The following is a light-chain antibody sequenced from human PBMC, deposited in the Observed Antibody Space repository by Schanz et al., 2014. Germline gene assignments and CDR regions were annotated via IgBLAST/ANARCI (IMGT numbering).Light chain of an antibody. V-gene: IGKV3-20*01. J-gene: IGKJ4*01. CDR1: QSVSSNY. Sequence: EIVLTQSPGTLSLSPGERATLSCRASQSVSSNYLAWYQQKPGQAPRLLIYGASSRATGIPDRFSGSGSGTDFTLTISSLEPEDFAVYYCQQYNNWPRFGGGTKVEMK. CDR3: QQYNNWPR. CDR2: GAS.